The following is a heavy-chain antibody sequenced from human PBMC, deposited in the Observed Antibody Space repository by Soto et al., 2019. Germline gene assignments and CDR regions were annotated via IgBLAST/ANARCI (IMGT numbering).Heavy chain of an antibody. CDR2: INPSGGGT. CDR1: GYTFTSYY. J-gene: IGHJ4*02. CDR3: ATLPATTILTDY. D-gene: IGHD6-25*01. V-gene: IGHV1-46*01. Sequence: ASVKVSCKASGYTFTSYYIHWVRQAPGQGLEWMGIINPSGGGTSYAQKFQGRVTMTRDTSTSTVYMELSSLRSEDTAVYYCATLPATTILTDYWGQGTLVTVSS.